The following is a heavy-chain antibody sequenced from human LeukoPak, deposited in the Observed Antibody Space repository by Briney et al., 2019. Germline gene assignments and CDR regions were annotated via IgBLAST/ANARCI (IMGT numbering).Heavy chain of an antibody. CDR2: ISSSSSTI. Sequence: GGSLRLSCAASGFTFSSYSMNWVRQAPGKGLEWVSYISSSSSTIYYADSVKGRFTISRDNAKNSLYLQMNSLRAEDTAVYYCARDTVGGDFDYWGQGTLVTVSS. V-gene: IGHV3-48*01. CDR1: GFTFSSYS. CDR3: ARDTVGGDFDY. D-gene: IGHD3-16*01. J-gene: IGHJ4*02.